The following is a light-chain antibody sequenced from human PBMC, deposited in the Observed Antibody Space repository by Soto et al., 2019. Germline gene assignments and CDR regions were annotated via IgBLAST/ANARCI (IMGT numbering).Light chain of an antibody. CDR3: SSYTGTYTYV. CDR1: RNDIGDYSF. Sequence: QSALTRPASVSGSPGQSITISCTGTRNDIGDYSFVSWYQQHPGKVPKLLIYEVSDRPSGISSRFSGSKSGNTASLTISGLQAEDEAHYYCSSYTGTYTYVFGTGTKVTVL. V-gene: IGLV2-14*01. J-gene: IGLJ1*01. CDR2: EVS.